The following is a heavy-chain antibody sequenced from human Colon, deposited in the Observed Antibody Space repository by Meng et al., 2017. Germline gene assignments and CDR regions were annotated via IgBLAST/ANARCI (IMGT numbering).Heavy chain of an antibody. V-gene: IGHV4-4*02. CDR2: IDHRGDP. CDR1: GGSITTNSY. J-gene: IGHJ4*02. Sequence: EQGPGPETPSGTLSLTCAVSGGSITTNSYWSWVRQSPEKGLEWIGQIDHRGDPYYNPSLKSRVTMSVDRSKSQVSLQLTSVTAADTAVYYCARHGGYYQDYWGQGTLVTVSS. D-gene: IGHD4-23*01. CDR3: ARHGGYYQDY.